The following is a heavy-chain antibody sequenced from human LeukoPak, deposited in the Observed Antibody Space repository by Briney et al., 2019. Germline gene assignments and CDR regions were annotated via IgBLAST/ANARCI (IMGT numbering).Heavy chain of an antibody. CDR1: GFTFSSYA. CDR3: ATDYYDSSGYSVGPVFY. CDR2: ISGSGGST. J-gene: IGHJ4*02. V-gene: IGHV3-23*01. Sequence: GGSLRLSCAASGFTFSSYAMSWVRQAPGKGLEWVSAISGSGGSTYYADSVKGRFTISRDNSKNTLHLQMNSLRAEDTAVYYCATDYYDSSGYSVGPVFYWGQGTLVTVSS. D-gene: IGHD3-22*01.